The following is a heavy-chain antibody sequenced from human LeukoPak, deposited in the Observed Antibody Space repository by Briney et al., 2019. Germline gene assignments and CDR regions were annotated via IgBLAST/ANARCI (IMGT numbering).Heavy chain of an antibody. CDR1: GCSLSSSSYY. Sequence: SETLSLTCTVSGCSLSSSSYYWGWIRQPPGKGLEWIGSIYYSGSTYYNPSLKSRVTISVDTSKNQFSLKLSSVTAADTAVYYCARLGIHYYYYMDVWGKGTTVTASS. D-gene: IGHD1-14*01. J-gene: IGHJ6*03. CDR2: IYYSGST. CDR3: ARLGIHYYYYMDV. V-gene: IGHV4-39*01.